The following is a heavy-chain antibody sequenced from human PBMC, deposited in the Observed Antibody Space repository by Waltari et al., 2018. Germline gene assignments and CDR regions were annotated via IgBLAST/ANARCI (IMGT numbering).Heavy chain of an antibody. CDR1: GFTFSSYA. J-gene: IGHJ6*03. D-gene: IGHD6-19*01. CDR2: ISGSGGST. CDR3: ARAVAGYYYYYMDV. V-gene: IGHV3-23*01. Sequence: EMQLLESGGGLVQPGGSLRLSCAASGFTFSSYAMSWVRQAPGKGLEWVSAISGSGGSTYYADSVKGRFTISRDNSKNTLYLQMNSLRAEDTAVYYCARAVAGYYYYYMDVWGKGTTVTISS.